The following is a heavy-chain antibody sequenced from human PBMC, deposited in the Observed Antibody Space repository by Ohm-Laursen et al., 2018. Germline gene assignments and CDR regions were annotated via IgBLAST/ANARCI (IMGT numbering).Heavy chain of an antibody. CDR1: GFSFKSNA. CDR2: INYIGDST. J-gene: IGHJ6*02. CDR3: AKDRGQNVYYYGMDV. V-gene: IGHV3-23*01. D-gene: IGHD1-1*01. Sequence: SLRLSCAAPGFSFKSNAMSLVRQAPGKGLEWVSSINYIGDSTYHADSVKGRFTISRDNSKNTLYLQMNSLRAEDTAIYYCAKDRGQNVYYYGMDVWGQGTTVTVSS.